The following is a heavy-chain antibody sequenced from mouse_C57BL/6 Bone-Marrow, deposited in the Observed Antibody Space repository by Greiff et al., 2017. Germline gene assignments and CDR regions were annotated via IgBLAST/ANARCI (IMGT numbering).Heavy chain of an antibody. Sequence: VQLQQPGAELVKPGASVKLSCKASGYTFTSYWMQWVKQRPGQGLEWIGEIDPSDSYTNYNQKFKGKARLTVDTSSSTAYMQLSSLTSEDSAVYYCAREGYDYDYFDYWGQGTTLTVSS. CDR3: AREGYDYDYFDY. J-gene: IGHJ2*01. D-gene: IGHD2-4*01. CDR1: GYTFTSYW. V-gene: IGHV1-50*01. CDR2: IDPSDSYT.